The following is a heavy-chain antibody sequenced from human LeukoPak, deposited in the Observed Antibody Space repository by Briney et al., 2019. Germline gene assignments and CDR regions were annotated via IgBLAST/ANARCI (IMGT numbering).Heavy chain of an antibody. J-gene: IGHJ4*02. CDR1: GFTFSSYA. D-gene: IGHD3-3*01. V-gene: IGHV3-23*01. Sequence: GGSLRLSCAASGFTFSSYAMNWVRQAPGKGLEWVSGISDSGGNTYNAASVKGRFTISRDNSKNTLYLQMNSLRAEDTAVYYCAKDIDFWSGRGYWGQGTLVTVSS. CDR3: AKDIDFWSGRGY. CDR2: ISDSGGNT.